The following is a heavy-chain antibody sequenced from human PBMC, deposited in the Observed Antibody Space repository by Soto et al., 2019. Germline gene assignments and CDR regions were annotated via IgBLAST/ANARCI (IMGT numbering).Heavy chain of an antibody. CDR3: ASGIQLWLRRIDNGYSG. D-gene: IGHD5-18*01. V-gene: IGHV1-69*12. J-gene: IGHJ4*02. Sequence: QVQLVQSGAEVKKPESSVKVSCKAPGGTFSTYAISWVRQAPGQGLEWMGGIIPMFGTANYAQRFQDRVTITGAESTNTGYMELSSLRPEDTAVYFCASGIQLWLRRIDNGYSGWGQGTLVTVSS. CDR2: IIPMFGTA. CDR1: GGTFSTYA.